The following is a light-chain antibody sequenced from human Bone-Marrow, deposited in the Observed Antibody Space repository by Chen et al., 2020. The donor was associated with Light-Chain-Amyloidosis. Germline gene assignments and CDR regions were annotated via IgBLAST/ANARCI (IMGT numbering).Light chain of an antibody. J-gene: IGLJ2*01. CDR1: SRDVGGYNH. V-gene: IGLV2-14*03. CDR2: DVS. CDR3: SGYASSKTLG. Sequence: QSALTQPASVSGSPGQSITISCTGTSRDVGGYNHVSWYQQHPGQAPKLMIYDVSNRPSVVSNRFSGYKSGNTASLTISGLQAEDEAEYYCSGYASSKTLGFGGGTKLTVL.